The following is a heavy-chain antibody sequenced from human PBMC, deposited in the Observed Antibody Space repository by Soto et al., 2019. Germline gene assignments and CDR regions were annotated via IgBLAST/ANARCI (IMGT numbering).Heavy chain of an antibody. CDR3: ARVDPIVVVPAAN. Sequence: ASVKVSCKASGYTFTSYDINWVRQATGQGLEWMGWMNPNSGNTGYAQKFQGRVTMTRNTSISTAYMELSSLRSEDTAVYYCARVDPIVVVPAANWGQGTLVTVSS. V-gene: IGHV1-8*01. CDR1: GYTFTSYD. CDR2: MNPNSGNT. J-gene: IGHJ4*02. D-gene: IGHD2-2*01.